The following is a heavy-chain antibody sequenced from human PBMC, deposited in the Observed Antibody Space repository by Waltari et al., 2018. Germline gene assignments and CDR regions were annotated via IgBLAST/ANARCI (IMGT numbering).Heavy chain of an antibody. J-gene: IGHJ5*02. V-gene: IGHV4-39*07. CDR1: GGSISSSSYY. D-gene: IGHD5-18*01. CDR3: ARVTAMVLGDWFDP. Sequence: QLQLQESGPGLVKPSETLSLTCTVSGGSISSSSYYWGWIRQPPGKGLEWIGSIYYSGSTYYNPSLKSRVTISVDTSKNQFSLKLSSVTAADTAVYYCARVTAMVLGDWFDPWGQGTLVTVSS. CDR2: IYYSGST.